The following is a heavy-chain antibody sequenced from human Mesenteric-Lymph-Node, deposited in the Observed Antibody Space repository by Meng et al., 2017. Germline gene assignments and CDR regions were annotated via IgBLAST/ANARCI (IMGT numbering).Heavy chain of an antibody. Sequence: SETLSLTCTVSGGSISSSSYYWGWIRQPPGKGLEWIGSIYYSGSTYYNPSLKSRVTISVDTSKNQFSLKLSSVTAADTAVYYCARERVPMAYYYDSSASFDYWGQGTLVTVSS. D-gene: IGHD3-22*01. V-gene: IGHV4-39*07. CDR2: IYYSGST. J-gene: IGHJ4*02. CDR3: ARERVPMAYYYDSSASFDY. CDR1: GGSISSSSYY.